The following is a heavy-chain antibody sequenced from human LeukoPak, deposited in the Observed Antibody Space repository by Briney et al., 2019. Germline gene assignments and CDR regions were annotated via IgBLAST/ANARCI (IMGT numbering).Heavy chain of an antibody. V-gene: IGHV3-23*01. D-gene: IGHD3-10*01. Sequence: PGGSLRLSCAGSGFTFSSYAMSWVRQAPGKGLEWVSTISGSSVATYYADSVKGRFTISRDNSKNTLSLQMNSLRAEDTAVYYCAKDRGYGSGSYSGMYYFDYWGQGTLVTVSS. CDR3: AKDRGYGSGSYSGMYYFDY. J-gene: IGHJ4*02. CDR1: GFTFSSYA. CDR2: ISGSSVAT.